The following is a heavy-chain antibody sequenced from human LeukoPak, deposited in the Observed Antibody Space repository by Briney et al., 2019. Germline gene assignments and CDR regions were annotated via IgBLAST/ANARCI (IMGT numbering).Heavy chain of an antibody. D-gene: IGHD3-10*01. CDR3: ARGPKYYYGSGSYYAHY. Sequence: GGSLRLSRAASGFTFSSYWMSWVRQAPGKGLEWVANIKQDGSEKYYVDSVKGRFTISRDNAKNSLYLQMNSLRAEDTAVYYCARGPKYYYGSGSYYAHYWGQGTLVTVSS. J-gene: IGHJ4*02. CDR1: GFTFSSYW. V-gene: IGHV3-7*01. CDR2: IKQDGSEK.